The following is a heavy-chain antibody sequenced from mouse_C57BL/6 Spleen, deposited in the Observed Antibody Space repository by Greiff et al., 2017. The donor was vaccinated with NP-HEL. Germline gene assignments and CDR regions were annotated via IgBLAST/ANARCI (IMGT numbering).Heavy chain of an antibody. CDR2: IYPRDGST. CDR1: GYTFTDHT. CDR3: ARDYYGSSYDFDY. J-gene: IGHJ2*01. Sequence: VKLMESDAELVKPGASVKISCKVSGYTFTDHTIHWMKQRPEQGLEWIGYIYPRDGSTKYNEKFKGKATLTADKSSSTAYMQLNSLTSEDSAVYFCARDYYGSSYDFDYWGQGTTLTVSS. D-gene: IGHD1-1*01. V-gene: IGHV1-78*01.